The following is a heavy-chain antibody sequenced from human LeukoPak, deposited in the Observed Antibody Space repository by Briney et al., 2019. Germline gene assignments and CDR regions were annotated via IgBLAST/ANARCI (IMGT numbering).Heavy chain of an antibody. Sequence: SETLSIPFCVSGGSLNSLYRRWGRQPPGKGLEWIGFIYYSGTTYYNPSLKSRVTIVIDTSSNQFSLRVRSVTAADTAVYFCAKHVMGDRPGVFAIAHTFYTCGHGTRFTVSS. V-gene: IGHV4-59*08. CDR3: AKHVMGDRPGVFAIAHTFYT. CDR1: GGSLNSLY. D-gene: IGHD2-21*01. CDR2: IYYSGTT. J-gene: IGHJ3*02.